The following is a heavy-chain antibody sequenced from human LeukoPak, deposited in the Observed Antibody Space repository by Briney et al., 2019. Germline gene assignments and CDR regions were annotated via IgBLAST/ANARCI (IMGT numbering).Heavy chain of an antibody. CDR2: IWYDGSNK. Sequence: GGSLRLSCAASGFTFSSYGMHWVRQAPGKGLEWVAVIWYDGSNKYYADSVKGRFTISRDNSKNTLYLRMNSLRAEDTAVYYCAKDSRDGSPDYWGQGTLVTVSS. CDR3: AKDSRDGSPDY. CDR1: GFTFSSYG. J-gene: IGHJ4*02. D-gene: IGHD5-24*01. V-gene: IGHV3-33*06.